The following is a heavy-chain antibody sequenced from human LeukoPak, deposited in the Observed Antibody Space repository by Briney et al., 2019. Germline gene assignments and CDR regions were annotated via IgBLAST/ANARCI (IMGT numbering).Heavy chain of an antibody. CDR2: ISGYTGDT. D-gene: IGHD2-15*01. V-gene: IGHV1-18*01. CDR3: ARAGYCGDGGCRGGSAFDV. CDR1: GYTLPNYD. J-gene: IGHJ3*01. Sequence: ASVKVSCKTSGYTLPNYDIYWVRQAPGQGLECMGWISGYTGDTKYAQILQGRFTVTTDTSTSTAYMELRSLTYDDTAVYYCARAGYCGDGGCRGGSAFDVWGQGTMVTVSS.